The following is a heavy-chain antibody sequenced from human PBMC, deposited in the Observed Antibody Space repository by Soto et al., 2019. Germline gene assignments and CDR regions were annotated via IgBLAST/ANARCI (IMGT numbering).Heavy chain of an antibody. CDR2: ISYDGSNK. CDR3: AKDRKVGATNPLDY. Sequence: GGSLRLSCAASGFTFSSYGMHWVRQAPGKGLEWVAVISYDGSNKYYADSVKGRFTISRDNSKNTLYLQMNSLRAEDTAVYYCAKDRKVGATNPLDYWGQGTLVTVSS. D-gene: IGHD1-26*01. J-gene: IGHJ4*02. V-gene: IGHV3-30*18. CDR1: GFTFSSYG.